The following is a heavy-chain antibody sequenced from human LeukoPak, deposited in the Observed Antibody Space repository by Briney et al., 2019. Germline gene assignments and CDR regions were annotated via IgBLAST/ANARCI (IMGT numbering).Heavy chain of an antibody. V-gene: IGHV3-9*01. J-gene: IGHJ4*02. CDR3: AKRASFCSGGSCYSYAFDY. CDR1: GFTFDDYA. D-gene: IGHD2-15*01. Sequence: GGSLRLSCAASGFTFDDYAMHWVRQAPGKGLEWVSGISWNSGFIGYADSVKGRFTISRDNAKNTLYLQMNSLRAEDTAIYYCAKRASFCSGGSCYSYAFDYWGQGTLVTVSS. CDR2: ISWNSGFI.